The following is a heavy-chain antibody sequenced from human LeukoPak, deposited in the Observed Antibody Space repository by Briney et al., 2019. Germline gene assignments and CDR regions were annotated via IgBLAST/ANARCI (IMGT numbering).Heavy chain of an antibody. CDR3: AKINNDDDY. CDR1: GFTFTAFV. J-gene: IGHJ4*02. CDR2: ISPDGHTE. Sequence: GGSLRLSCAASGFTFTAFVIHWVRQAPGKGLEWVAAISPDGHTEYYIDSVKGRFTISRDNSKNMIYLQMNSLRREDSAVYFCAKINNDDDYWGQGTLVTVSS. V-gene: IGHV3-30*18. D-gene: IGHD1/OR15-1a*01.